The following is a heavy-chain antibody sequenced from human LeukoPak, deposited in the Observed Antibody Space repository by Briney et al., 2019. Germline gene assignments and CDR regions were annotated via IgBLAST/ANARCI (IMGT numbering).Heavy chain of an antibody. J-gene: IGHJ4*02. Sequence: SETLSLTCTVSGGSISSSNYYWGWIRQPPGKGLEWIGSLFYSGNTYYNPSLKSRATISVDTSKNQLSLKVRSVTATDTAVYSCVRHSADHTSFDHWGQGTLVTVSS. CDR3: VRHSADHTSFDH. CDR2: LFYSGNT. V-gene: IGHV4-39*01. CDR1: GGSISSSNYY.